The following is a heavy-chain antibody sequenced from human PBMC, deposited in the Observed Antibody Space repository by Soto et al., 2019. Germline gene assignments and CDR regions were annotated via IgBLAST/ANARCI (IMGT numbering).Heavy chain of an antibody. J-gene: IGHJ4*02. CDR3: AKTRQAPVGTHFFDL. Sequence: GGSLRLSCEGSGFTFSSFAMGWVRQAPGKGLEWLSSVSADGVSSFSADSVRGQFRVSRDNSKNTLFLQMRFLRVEDTAVYYCAKTRQAPVGTHFFDLWGQGTQVTVSS. V-gene: IGHV3-23*01. CDR1: GFTFSSFA. CDR2: VSADGVSS.